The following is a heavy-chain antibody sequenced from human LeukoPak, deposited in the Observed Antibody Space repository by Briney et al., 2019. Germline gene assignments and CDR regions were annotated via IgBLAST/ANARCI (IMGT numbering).Heavy chain of an antibody. J-gene: IGHJ4*02. CDR1: GFTFNNYA. Sequence: PGGSLRLSCAASGFTFNNYAMSWVRQAPGKGLEWVSAISGSGGSTYYADSVKGRFTVSRENSKNMLYVQINSLRAEDTAVYYCAKETASDFGGAVDYWGQGTLVTVSS. V-gene: IGHV3-23*01. CDR3: AKETASDFGGAVDY. CDR2: ISGSGGST. D-gene: IGHD3-10*01.